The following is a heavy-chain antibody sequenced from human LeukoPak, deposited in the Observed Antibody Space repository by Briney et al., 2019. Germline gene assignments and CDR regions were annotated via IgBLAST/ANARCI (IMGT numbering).Heavy chain of an antibody. J-gene: IGHJ3*02. Sequence: GGSLRPSCEVSGITFSTSVMHWVRQGPGKGLEYVSGISDNGVGTYYASSVKGRFTISRDNSKNTLYLQMDSLKDEDMAMYYCAREGHSSGYCGAFDIWGPGTMVTVSS. V-gene: IGHV3-64*01. CDR3: AREGHSSGYCGAFDI. CDR2: ISDNGVGT. D-gene: IGHD3-22*01. CDR1: GITFSTSV.